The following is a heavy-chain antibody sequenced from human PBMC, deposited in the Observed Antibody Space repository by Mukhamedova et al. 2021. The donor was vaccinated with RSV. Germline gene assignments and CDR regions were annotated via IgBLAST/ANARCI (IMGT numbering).Heavy chain of an antibody. CDR3: AKHGGRSFDS. Sequence: QPPGKGLEWIGEIHHSGSTKYNPSLKSRVTITGDTSKNQFSLSLSSVTAADTAVYYCAKHGGRSFDSWGQGALVTVSS. CDR2: IHHSGST. D-gene: IGHD4-23*01. J-gene: IGHJ4*02. V-gene: IGHV4-34*01.